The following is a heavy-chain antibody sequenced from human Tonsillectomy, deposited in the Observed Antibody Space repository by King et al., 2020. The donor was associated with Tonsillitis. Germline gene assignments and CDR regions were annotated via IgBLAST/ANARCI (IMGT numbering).Heavy chain of an antibody. Sequence: QLQESGPGLVKPSQTLSLTCTVSGDSISSGGFYWSWIRQHPGKGLEWIGYIYYSGTTYYNPSLKSRVSISVDTSKNQFSLKLSSVTAANTAVYYCASDEPTMVRGLYNYWGQGPLVTVSS. V-gene: IGHV4-31*03. D-gene: IGHD3-10*01. CDR2: IYYSGTT. CDR3: ASDEPTMVRGLYNY. J-gene: IGHJ4*02. CDR1: GDSISSGGFY.